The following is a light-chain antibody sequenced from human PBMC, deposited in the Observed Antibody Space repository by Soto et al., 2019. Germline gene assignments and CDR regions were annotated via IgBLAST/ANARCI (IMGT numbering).Light chain of an antibody. V-gene: IGKV1-39*01. CDR2: AAS. J-gene: IGKJ1*01. CDR3: QQSYSTPTWT. Sequence: DIQMTQSPSSLSASVGDRVTITCRASQSISSYLHWYQQKPGKAPKLLIYAASSLQSGVPSRFSGSGSGTDFTLTISSLQPEDFATYYGQQSYSTPTWTVGQGTKVEIK. CDR1: QSISSY.